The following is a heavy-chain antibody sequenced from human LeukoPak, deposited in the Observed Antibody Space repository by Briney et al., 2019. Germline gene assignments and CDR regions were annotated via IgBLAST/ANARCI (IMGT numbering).Heavy chain of an antibody. J-gene: IGHJ4*02. V-gene: IGHV3-23*01. Sequence: GGSLRLSCAASGFTFNTYAMNWVRQAPGKGLEWVSVISGSGDSTHYADSVKGRFTISRDNSKHMVSLQMNSLRADDTAVYYCAKAAGPTLFGVVLFDYWGQGTLVTVSS. D-gene: IGHD3-3*01. CDR2: ISGSGDST. CDR1: GFTFNTYA. CDR3: AKAAGPTLFGVVLFDY.